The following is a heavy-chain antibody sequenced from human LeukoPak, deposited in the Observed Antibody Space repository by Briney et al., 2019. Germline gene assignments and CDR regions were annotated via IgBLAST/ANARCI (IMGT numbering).Heavy chain of an antibody. D-gene: IGHD3-16*01. J-gene: IGHJ4*02. CDR3: ATDSTEGVIRGESHPPFDS. Sequence: QSGGSLRLSCAASGFTFSSHAMHWVRQAPGKGLEWVAVMSYDDRNKNYAHSVKGRFTISRDNSKNTLYLQMNSLRAEDTAVYYCATDSTEGVIRGESHPPFDSGGRETLVPVSS. V-gene: IGHV3-30*04. CDR1: GFTFSSHA. CDR2: MSYDDRNK.